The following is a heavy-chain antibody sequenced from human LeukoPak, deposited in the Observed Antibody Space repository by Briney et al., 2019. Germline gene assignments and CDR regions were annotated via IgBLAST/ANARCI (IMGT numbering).Heavy chain of an antibody. CDR3: AKEGSSGWYERDWLDP. D-gene: IGHD6-19*01. CDR1: GFTFNNYA. J-gene: IGHJ5*02. V-gene: IGHV3-23*01. Sequence: GRSLRLSCAASGFTFNNYAMNWVRQAPGKGLEWVSAISGSGGSTYYADSVKGRFTISRDNSENTLHLQMDSLRPEDTAIYYCAKEGSSGWYERDWLDPWGQGTLVSVS. CDR2: ISGSGGST.